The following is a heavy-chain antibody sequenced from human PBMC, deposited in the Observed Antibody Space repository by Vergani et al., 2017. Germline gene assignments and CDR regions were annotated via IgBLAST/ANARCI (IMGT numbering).Heavy chain of an antibody. V-gene: IGHV4-38-2*01. D-gene: IGHD2-15*01. CDR1: GYSISSGYY. CDR2: IYHSGNT. J-gene: IGHJ5*02. Sequence: QVQLQESGPGLVKPSETLSLTCGVSGYSISSGYYWGWIRQPPGKGLEWIGNIYHSGNTYYNPSLKSRVTISVDTSKNQFSLKLSSVTAADTAVYYCGRSVLISRRNWFDPWGQGTLVSVSS. CDR3: GRSVLISRRNWFDP.